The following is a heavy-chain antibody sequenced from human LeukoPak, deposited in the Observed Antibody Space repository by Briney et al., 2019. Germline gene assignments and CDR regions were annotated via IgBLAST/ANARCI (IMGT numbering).Heavy chain of an antibody. CDR2: ISSSSSTI. CDR1: GFTFSSYR. Sequence: GGSLRLSCAASGFTFSSYRMNWVRQAPGKGLEWVSYISSSSSTIYYADSVKGRFTISRDNAKNSLYLQMNSLRAEDTAVYYCASERKTYYDYVWGSYEFDYWGQGTLVTVSS. CDR3: ASERKTYYDYVWGSYEFDY. D-gene: IGHD3-16*01. V-gene: IGHV3-48*04. J-gene: IGHJ4*02.